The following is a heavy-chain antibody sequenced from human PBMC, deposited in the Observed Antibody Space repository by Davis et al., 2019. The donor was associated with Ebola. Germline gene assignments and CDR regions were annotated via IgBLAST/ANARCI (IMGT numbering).Heavy chain of an antibody. CDR3: AREGSSWLDAFDI. D-gene: IGHD6-13*01. Sequence: GESLKISCAASGFTFSSYGMHWVRQAPGKGLEWVAFIRYDGSNKYYADSVKGRFTISRDNSKNTLYLQMNSLRAEDTAVYYCAREGSSWLDAFDIWGQGTMVTVSS. CDR1: GFTFSSYG. V-gene: IGHV3-30*02. J-gene: IGHJ3*02. CDR2: IRYDGSNK.